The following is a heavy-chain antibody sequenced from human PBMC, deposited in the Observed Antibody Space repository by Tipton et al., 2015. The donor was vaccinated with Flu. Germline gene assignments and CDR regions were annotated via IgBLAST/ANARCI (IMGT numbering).Heavy chain of an antibody. D-gene: IGHD2-2*01. CDR3: ARDWYCSSTSCYLAAGYYGMDV. CDR2: ISSSGSTI. V-gene: IGHV3-48*03. Sequence: SLRLSCAASGFTFSSYEMNWVRQAPGKGLEWVSYISSSGSTIYYADSVKGRFTISRDNAKNSLYLQMNSLRAEDTAVYYCARDWYCSSTSCYLAAGYYGMDVWGQGTTVTVSS. J-gene: IGHJ6*02. CDR1: GFTFSSYE.